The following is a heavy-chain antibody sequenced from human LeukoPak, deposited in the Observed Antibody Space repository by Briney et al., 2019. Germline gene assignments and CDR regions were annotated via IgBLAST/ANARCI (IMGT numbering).Heavy chain of an antibody. V-gene: IGHV1-2*02. J-gene: IGHJ4*02. CDR3: ARVHGDLYYFDY. CDR2: INPNSGGT. Sequence: ASVKVSCKASGYTFTGYYMHWVRQAPGQGLEWMGWINPNSGGTNYAQKFQGRVTMTRDTSISTAYMELSRLRSDDTAVYYCARVHGDLYYFDYWGQGTLVTVSS. CDR1: GYTFTGYY. D-gene: IGHD4-17*01.